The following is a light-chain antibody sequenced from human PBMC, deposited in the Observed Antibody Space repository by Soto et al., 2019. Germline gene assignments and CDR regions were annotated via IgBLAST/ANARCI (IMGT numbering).Light chain of an antibody. CDR2: DAS. CDR3: QHRGNWPIT. V-gene: IGKV3-11*01. CDR1: QSVRSH. J-gene: IGKJ4*01. Sequence: EIVLTQAPATLSLSPGERATLSCRASQSVRSHLVWYQQKPGRAPRLLIYDASNRATGIPARFSGSGSGTDFTLTISSLEPEDFAVYYCQHRGNWPITFGGGTKGEIK.